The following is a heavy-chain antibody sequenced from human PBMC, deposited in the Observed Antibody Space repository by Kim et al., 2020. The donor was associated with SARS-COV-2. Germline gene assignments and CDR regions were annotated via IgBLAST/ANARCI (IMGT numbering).Heavy chain of an antibody. D-gene: IGHD1-26*01. J-gene: IGHJ4*02. Sequence: TIYAQKLQGRVTMTTDTSTSTAYMELRSLRSDDTAVYYCARDTVGDIVYWGQGTLVTVSS. CDR3: ARDTVGDIVY. V-gene: IGHV1-18*01. CDR2: T.